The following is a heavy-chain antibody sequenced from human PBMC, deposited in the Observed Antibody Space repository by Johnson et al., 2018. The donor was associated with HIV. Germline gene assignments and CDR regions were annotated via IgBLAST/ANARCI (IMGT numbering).Heavy chain of an antibody. CDR2: ISSNGGST. V-gene: IGHV3-64*01. J-gene: IGHJ3*02. CDR3: ARSPYYDDYWIDAFDI. Sequence: VQLVESGGGLVQPGGSLRLSCAASGFTFSSYAMHWVRQAPGKGLEYVSAISSNGGSTYYANSVKGRFTISRDNSKNTLYLQMNSLRAEDTAVYYCARSPYYDDYWIDAFDIWGQGTMVTVSS. CDR1: GFTFSSYA. D-gene: IGHD4-17*01.